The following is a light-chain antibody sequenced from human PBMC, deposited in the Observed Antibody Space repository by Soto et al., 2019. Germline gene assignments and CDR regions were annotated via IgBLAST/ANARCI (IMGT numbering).Light chain of an antibody. J-gene: IGKJ3*01. CDR3: HQQGTAPLT. CDR1: QSVAANY. V-gene: IGKV3-20*01. CDR2: GAS. Sequence: VLTQSPCSLSGSRGERGSVGCGASQSVAANYLAWYQQKRGQAPRLLIYGASSRATGTPDRLRTSRSGRHFTPTNLSRQPEDFLAYYCHQQGTAPLTFGPGTKVDNK.